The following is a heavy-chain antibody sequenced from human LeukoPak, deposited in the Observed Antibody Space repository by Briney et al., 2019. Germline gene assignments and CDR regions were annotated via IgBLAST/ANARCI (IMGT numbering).Heavy chain of an antibody. CDR2: IKEDGSES. CDR3: ARETPRRGETRDGYR. Sequence: GESLRLSCAASGFIFKKYWMNWVRQVPGKGLECLANIKEDGSESYYADSVKGRFTISRDNPKNLLFLQINSLRVEDTAVYYCARETPRRGETRDGYRWGQGAVVTVSS. CDR1: GFIFKKYW. D-gene: IGHD5-24*01. V-gene: IGHV3-7*01. J-gene: IGHJ4*02.